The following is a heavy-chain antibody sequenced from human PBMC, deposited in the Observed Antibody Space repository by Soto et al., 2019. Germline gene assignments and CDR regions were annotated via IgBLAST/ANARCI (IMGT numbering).Heavy chain of an antibody. J-gene: IGHJ6*02. CDR3: ARSVGKGGNYYYGMAV. Sequence: ETLSLTCTVSGGSISSYYWSWIRQPPGKGLEWIGYIYYTGSTNYNPSLKSRVTISVDTSKNQFSLKVTSVTAADTAVYYCARSVGKGGNYYYGMAVWGQGTRVTVSS. CDR2: IYYTGST. V-gene: IGHV4-59*01. CDR1: GGSISSYY. D-gene: IGHD3-16*01.